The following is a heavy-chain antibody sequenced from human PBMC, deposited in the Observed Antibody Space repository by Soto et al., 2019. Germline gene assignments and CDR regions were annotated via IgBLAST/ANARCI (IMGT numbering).Heavy chain of an antibody. CDR2: ISGHNDKT. V-gene: IGHV1-18*01. CDR1: GYTFTTYG. CDR3: ARKYCSSAGCYLPDY. D-gene: IGHD2-2*01. Sequence: GASVKVSCKASGYTFTTYGISWVRQAPGQGLEWMGWISGHNDKTHYARNFQGRITVTADTPTNTAYMDLTSLRSDDTAVYYCARKYCSSAGCYLPDYWGQGTLVTVSS. J-gene: IGHJ4*02.